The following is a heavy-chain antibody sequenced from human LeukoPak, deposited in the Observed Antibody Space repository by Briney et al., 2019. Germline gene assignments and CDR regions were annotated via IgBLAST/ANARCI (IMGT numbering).Heavy chain of an antibody. Sequence: PSETLSLTCTVSGGSLSSSSYYWGWLRHPPGKGLEWLGSIYYSGSTYYNPSLKSRVTISVDTSRNQFSLKLSAVTAADTTVYYCARRWMATIVPFDYWGQGTLVTVSS. CDR3: ARRWMATIVPFDY. V-gene: IGHV4-39*01. D-gene: IGHD5-24*01. CDR1: GGSLSSSSYY. J-gene: IGHJ4*02. CDR2: IYYSGST.